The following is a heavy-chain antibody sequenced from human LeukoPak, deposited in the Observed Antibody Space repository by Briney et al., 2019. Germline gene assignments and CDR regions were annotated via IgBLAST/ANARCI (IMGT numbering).Heavy chain of an antibody. D-gene: IGHD3-3*01. CDR1: GFSHSTSGVG. V-gene: IGHV2-5*01. J-gene: IGHJ5*02. CDR3: AQFNPPYYDFWSGYYPGNWFDP. CDR2: IYWHDDK. Sequence: TGPTLVNPTQTLTLTCTFSGFSHSTSGVGVGWIRQPPGKALEWLALIYWHDDKRYSPSLKSRLTITKDPSKNQVVLTMKNIDPVDTATYYCAQFNPPYYDFWSGYYPGNWFDPWGQGTLVTVSS.